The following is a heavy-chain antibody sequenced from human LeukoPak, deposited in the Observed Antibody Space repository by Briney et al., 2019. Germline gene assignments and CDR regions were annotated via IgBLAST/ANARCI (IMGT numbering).Heavy chain of an antibody. D-gene: IGHD5-18*01. Sequence: GGSLRLSCGASGLTFRNYWMHWVRQAPGKGLVWVSRISTDGSTTNYADSVKGRFTASRDNAKNTLSLQMNSLRAEDTAVYYCASGGTGYSYDWGQGTLVTVSS. CDR1: GLTFRNYW. V-gene: IGHV3-74*01. CDR2: ISTDGSTT. CDR3: ASGGTGYSYD. J-gene: IGHJ4*02.